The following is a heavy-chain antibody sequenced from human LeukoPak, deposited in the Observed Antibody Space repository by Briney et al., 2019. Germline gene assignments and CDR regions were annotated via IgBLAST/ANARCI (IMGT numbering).Heavy chain of an antibody. CDR1: GGSISSYY. CDR2: IYYSVST. Sequence: PSETLSLTCTVAGGSISSYYWSWIRKPPGKGLEWIGYIYYSVSTNYNPSLKSRVTISVDTSKNQFSLKLGSVTAADTAVYYCARVRITIFGVVNWFDPWGQGTLVTVSS. D-gene: IGHD3-3*01. CDR3: ARVRITIFGVVNWFDP. V-gene: IGHV4-59*01. J-gene: IGHJ5*02.